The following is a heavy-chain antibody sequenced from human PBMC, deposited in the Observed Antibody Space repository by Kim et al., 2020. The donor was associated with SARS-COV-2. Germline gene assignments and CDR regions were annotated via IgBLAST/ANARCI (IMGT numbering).Heavy chain of an antibody. V-gene: IGHV4-59*13. CDR3: ARGVVVTPYFDY. J-gene: IGHJ4*02. D-gene: IGHD2-21*02. CDR1: GGSISSYY. CDR2: IYYSGST. Sequence: SETLSLTCTVSGGSISSYYWSWIRQPPGKGLEWIGYIYYSGSTNYNPSLKSRVTISVDTSKNQFSLKLSSVTAADTAVYYCARGVVVTPYFDYWGQGTLVTVSS.